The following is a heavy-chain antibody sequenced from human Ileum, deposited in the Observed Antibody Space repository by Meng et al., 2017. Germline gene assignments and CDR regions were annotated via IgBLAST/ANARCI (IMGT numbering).Heavy chain of an antibody. Sequence: QVQLQESGPGLVKGSQTLSLTCTVSGGPIGSAAYYWTWIRQHPAKGLEWIGYIHYTGSTSYNPSLESRTSTSIDTSNNQFSLKVTSVTAADTAVYYCARGVSAAGLFDNWGPGTLVTVSS. CDR1: GGPIGSAAYY. J-gene: IGHJ4*02. D-gene: IGHD2-2*01. CDR3: ARGVSAAGLFDN. CDR2: IHYTGST. V-gene: IGHV4-31*03.